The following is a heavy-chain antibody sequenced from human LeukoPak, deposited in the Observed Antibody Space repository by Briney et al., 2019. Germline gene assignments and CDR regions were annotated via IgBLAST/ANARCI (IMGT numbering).Heavy chain of an antibody. V-gene: IGHV5-51*01. CDR3: ARQGHIAAAVLY. CDR2: IYPRDYAT. D-gene: IGHD6-13*01. Sequence: VESLKTSCKGSGYSFNSYWIGLVRQMPGKGLGLMGVIYPRDYATSYRPSFQDQLTITAEKSISTAYLQWSSLKASDAAMYYCARQGHIAAAVLYWGQGTLVTVSS. CDR1: GYSFNSYW. J-gene: IGHJ4*02.